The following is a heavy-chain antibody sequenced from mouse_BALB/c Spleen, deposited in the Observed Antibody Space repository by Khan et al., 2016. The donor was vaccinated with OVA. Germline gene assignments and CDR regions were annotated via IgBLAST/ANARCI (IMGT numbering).Heavy chain of an antibody. Sequence: VQLQESGAELVRPVTSVQVSCKASGYAFTDYLIEWLKQRPGQGLEWIGVINPGSGDITYNEKFMDKATLTADKSSSTAYMQLTSLTSDDSAVYFCSRSGYGFGAYWGPGTLVTVSA. J-gene: IGHJ3*01. CDR1: GYAFTDYL. V-gene: IGHV1-54*03. D-gene: IGHD3-2*02. CDR3: SRSGYGFGAY. CDR2: INPGSGDI.